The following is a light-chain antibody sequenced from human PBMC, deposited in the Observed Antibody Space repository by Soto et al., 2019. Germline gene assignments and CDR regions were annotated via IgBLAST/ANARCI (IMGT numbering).Light chain of an antibody. CDR1: QSVSSSY. CDR2: VAS. V-gene: IGKV3D-20*02. Sequence: EIVLTQSPGTLSLSPGEGATLSCRASQSVSSSYIAWYQQRPVQTPSLLIYVASTRATGIPDRFSGSGSGTHFTLTISRLEPGDFAVYYCQQRSNWPPITFGQGTRLEIK. J-gene: IGKJ5*01. CDR3: QQRSNWPPIT.